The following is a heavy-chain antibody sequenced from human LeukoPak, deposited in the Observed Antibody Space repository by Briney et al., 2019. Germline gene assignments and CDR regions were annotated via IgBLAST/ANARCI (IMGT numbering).Heavy chain of an antibody. D-gene: IGHD4-23*01. Sequence: GGSLRLSCAASGFTFDDYGMTWVRQLPGKGLEWVSGITWNGGSTGYADSMKGRFTISRDNAKNSLYLQMNSLRGEDTAFYYCARARDYGGNAVFFDYWGQGTLVTVSS. CDR3: ARARDYGGNAVFFDY. J-gene: IGHJ4*02. CDR2: ITWNGGST. CDR1: GFTFDDYG. V-gene: IGHV3-20*04.